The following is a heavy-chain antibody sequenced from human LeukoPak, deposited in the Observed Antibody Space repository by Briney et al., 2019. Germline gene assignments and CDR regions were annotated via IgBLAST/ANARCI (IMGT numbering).Heavy chain of an antibody. CDR3: ARQDVYKPSWYFDL. Sequence: SETLSLTCTVSGGSITSDYWTWIRQPPGKGLEWIGYIYYSGSTNYNPSLKSRVTISVDTSKNQFSLKLSSVTAADTAVYYCARQDVYKPSWYFDLWGRGTLVTVCS. V-gene: IGHV4-59*01. CDR2: IYYSGST. J-gene: IGHJ2*01. CDR1: GGSITSDY. D-gene: IGHD5-24*01.